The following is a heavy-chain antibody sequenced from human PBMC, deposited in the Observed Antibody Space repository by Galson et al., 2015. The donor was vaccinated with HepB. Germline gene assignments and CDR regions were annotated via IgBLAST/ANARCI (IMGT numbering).Heavy chain of an antibody. J-gene: IGHJ6*02. CDR3: ARGRMRANTYGDNEYNYYNGMDV. V-gene: IGHV1-8*01. D-gene: IGHD5-18*01. CDR1: GYTFTNYD. Sequence: SVKVSCKASGYTFTNYDINWVRQAAGQGLEWMGWMNPNSDDTGYAQKFQGRVTMTRDTSISTAYMELSSLRSEDTAVYFCARGRMRANTYGDNEYNYYNGMDVWGQGTTVTVSS. CDR2: MNPNSDDT.